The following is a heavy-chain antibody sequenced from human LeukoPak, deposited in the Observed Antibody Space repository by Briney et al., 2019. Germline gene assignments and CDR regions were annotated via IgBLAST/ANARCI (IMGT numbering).Heavy chain of an antibody. V-gene: IGHV3-23*01. D-gene: IGHD3-22*01. CDR2: ISGSGGSP. CDR3: AKDASYFDSSGYRGLDC. CDR1: GFTFSSFA. Sequence: PGGSLRLSCAASGFTFSSFAMSWVRQVPGKGLEWVSAISGSGGSPYYTDSVKGRFTISRDNSKNTLYLQMNSLRADDTAVYYCAKDASYFDSSGYRGLDCWGQGTLVTVSS. J-gene: IGHJ4*02.